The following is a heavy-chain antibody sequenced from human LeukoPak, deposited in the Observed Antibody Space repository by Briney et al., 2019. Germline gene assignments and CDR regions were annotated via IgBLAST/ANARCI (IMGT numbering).Heavy chain of an antibody. J-gene: IGHJ4*02. Sequence: PGGSLRLSCAASEFTFSSYTINWVRQAPGKGLEWVSSISSTSTYISYADSVKGRFTISRDNAKNSLYLQMNSLRAEDTAVYYCARGRGNFDYWGQGTLVTVSS. CDR2: ISSTSTYI. CDR3: ARGRGNFDY. V-gene: IGHV3-21*01. CDR1: EFTFSSYT. D-gene: IGHD2-15*01.